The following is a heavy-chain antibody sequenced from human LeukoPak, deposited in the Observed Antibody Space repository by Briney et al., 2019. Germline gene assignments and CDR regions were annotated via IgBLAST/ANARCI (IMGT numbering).Heavy chain of an antibody. CDR1: GFTFSIYG. CDR2: ISDSGDST. V-gene: IGHV3-23*01. D-gene: IGHD2-15*01. J-gene: IGHJ3*02. Sequence: QSGGSLRLSCAVSGFTFSIYGMSWVRQAPGKGLEWVSAISDSGDSTYYADSVKGRFTISRDNSKNTLYLQMNNLRAEDTAVYYCARIVVVVAATTVDAFDIWGQGTMVTVSS. CDR3: ARIVVVVAATTVDAFDI.